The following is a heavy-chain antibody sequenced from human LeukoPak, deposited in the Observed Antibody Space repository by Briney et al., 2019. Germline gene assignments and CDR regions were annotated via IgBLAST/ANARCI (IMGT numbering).Heavy chain of an antibody. J-gene: IGHJ4*02. Sequence: GASVKVSCKASGYTFTGYYMHWVRQAPGQGLEWMVWINPNSGGTNYAQKFQGRVTMTRDTSISTAYMELSRLKSDDTAVYYCARGYCSSTSCYYYFDYWGQGTLVTVSS. D-gene: IGHD2-2*01. CDR3: ARGYCSSTSCYYYFDY. CDR1: GYTFTGYY. V-gene: IGHV1-2*02. CDR2: INPNSGGT.